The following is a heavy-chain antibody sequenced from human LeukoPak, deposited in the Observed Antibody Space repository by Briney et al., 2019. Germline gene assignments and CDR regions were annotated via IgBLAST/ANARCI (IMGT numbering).Heavy chain of an antibody. CDR3: ARGIVGANGY. CDR1: GGSFSGYY. Sequence: SETLSLTCAVYGGSFSGYYWSWIRQPPGKGLEWIGEINHSGSTNYNPSLKSRVTISVDTSKNQFSLKLSSVTAADTAVYYCARGIVGANGYWGQGTLDTVSS. V-gene: IGHV4-34*01. CDR2: INHSGST. J-gene: IGHJ4*02. D-gene: IGHD1-26*01.